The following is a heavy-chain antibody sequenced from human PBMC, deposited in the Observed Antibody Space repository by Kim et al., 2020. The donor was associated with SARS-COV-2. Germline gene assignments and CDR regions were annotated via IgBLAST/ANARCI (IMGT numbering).Heavy chain of an antibody. CDR1: GGSISSSNW. Sequence: SETLSLTCAVSGGSISSSNWWSWVRQPPGKGLEWIGEIYHSGSTNYNPSLKSRVTISVDKSKNQFSLKLSSVTAADTAVYYCARTSYDSSGTAFYYWGQGTLVTVSS. V-gene: IGHV4-4*02. D-gene: IGHD3-22*01. CDR3: ARTSYDSSGTAFYY. CDR2: IYHSGST. J-gene: IGHJ4*02.